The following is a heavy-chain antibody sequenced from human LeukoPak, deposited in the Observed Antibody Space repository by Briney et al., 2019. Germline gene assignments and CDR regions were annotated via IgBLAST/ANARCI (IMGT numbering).Heavy chain of an antibody. CDR2: IKQDGSEK. Sequence: PGGSLRLSCAASGFTFSSYAMHWVRQAPGKGLEWVANIKQDGSEKYYVDSVKGRFTISRDNAKNSLYLQMNSLRAEDTAVYYCASPPWLQSDAFDIWGQGTMVTVSS. CDR3: ASPPWLQSDAFDI. V-gene: IGHV3-7*01. D-gene: IGHD5-24*01. J-gene: IGHJ3*02. CDR1: GFTFSSYA.